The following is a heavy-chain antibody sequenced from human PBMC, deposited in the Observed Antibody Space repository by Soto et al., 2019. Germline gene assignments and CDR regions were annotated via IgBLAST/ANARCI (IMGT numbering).Heavy chain of an antibody. CDR3: ASSVVVQSTVNYFDY. Sequence: AGESLKISCKGSGYSFSNYWIAWVRQMPGKGLEWMGIIFPADSDTKYSPSFQGQVTISADKSISTAYLQWSSLKASDTAMYYCASSVVVQSTVNYFDYWGQRSLVTVSS. V-gene: IGHV5-51*01. J-gene: IGHJ4*02. CDR1: GYSFSNYW. D-gene: IGHD2-15*01. CDR2: IFPADSDT.